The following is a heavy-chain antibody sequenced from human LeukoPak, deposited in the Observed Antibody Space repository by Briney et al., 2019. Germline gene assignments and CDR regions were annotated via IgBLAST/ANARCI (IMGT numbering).Heavy chain of an antibody. Sequence: PGGSLRLSCAASGFTFSSYAMSWVRQAPGKGLEWVSAISGSGGSTYYADSVKGRFTISRDNSKNTLYLQMNSLRAEDTAVYYCAKDRYNDYVWGRYFDYWGQGTLVTVSS. CDR1: GFTFSSYA. V-gene: IGHV3-23*01. CDR2: ISGSGGST. J-gene: IGHJ4*02. D-gene: IGHD3-16*01. CDR3: AKDRYNDYVWGRYFDY.